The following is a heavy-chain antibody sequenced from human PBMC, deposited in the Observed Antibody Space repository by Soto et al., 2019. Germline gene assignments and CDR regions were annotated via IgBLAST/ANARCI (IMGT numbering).Heavy chain of an antibody. CDR3: XXXXRQWLVTSDFNY. CDR2: VSHDGRNT. D-gene: IGHD6-19*01. Sequence: VQLVESGGGVVQPGRSLRLSCAASGFTFSDYAMHWVRQAPGKGLEWVAVVSHDGRNTHYADSVKGRFTISRDSSKNTVSLEMTSLRAEXXAXXXXXXXXRQWLVTSDFNYGGQGALVTVSS. V-gene: IGHV3-30*03. J-gene: IGHJ4*02. CDR1: GFTFSDYA.